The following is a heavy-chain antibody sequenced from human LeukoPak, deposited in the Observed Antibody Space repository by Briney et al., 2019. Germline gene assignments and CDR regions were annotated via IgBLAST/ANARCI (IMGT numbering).Heavy chain of an antibody. Sequence: GGSLRLSCAASGFTFSSYGMSWVRQAPGKGLEWVSSISSSSSYIYYADSVKGRFTISRDNAKNSLYLQMNSLRAEDTAVYYCASARRDTAMVSYYYYMDVWGKGTTVTVSS. CDR1: GFTFSSYG. V-gene: IGHV3-21*01. CDR2: ISSSSSYI. D-gene: IGHD5-18*01. J-gene: IGHJ6*03. CDR3: ASARRDTAMVSYYYYMDV.